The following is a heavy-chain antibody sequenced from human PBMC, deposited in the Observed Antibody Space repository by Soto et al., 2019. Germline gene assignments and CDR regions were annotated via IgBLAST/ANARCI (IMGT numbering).Heavy chain of an antibody. J-gene: IGHJ6*02. V-gene: IGHV3-30*18. CDR1: GFTFSGYG. Sequence: QVQLVESGGGVVQPGRSLRLSCAASGFTFSGYGMHWVRQAPGKGLEWVALISYDGSNKYYADSLKGRFTISRDNSKNTLYLQMNSLRPEDTAVYYCAKDQRYYDADGFYYGMDVWGQGTTVTVSS. D-gene: IGHD3-3*01. CDR2: ISYDGSNK. CDR3: AKDQRYYDADGFYYGMDV.